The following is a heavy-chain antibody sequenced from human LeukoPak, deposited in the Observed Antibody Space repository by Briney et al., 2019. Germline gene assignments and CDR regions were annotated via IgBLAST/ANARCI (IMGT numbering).Heavy chain of an antibody. Sequence: GGSLRPSCAASGFTFSSYSMNWVRQAPGKGLEWVSSISSSSSYIYYADSVKGRFTISRDNAKNSLYLQMNSLRAEDTAVYYCARSRYSGSYPDYWGQGTLVTVSS. CDR1: GFTFSSYS. CDR2: ISSSSSYI. CDR3: ARSRYSGSYPDY. J-gene: IGHJ4*02. D-gene: IGHD1-26*01. V-gene: IGHV3-21*01.